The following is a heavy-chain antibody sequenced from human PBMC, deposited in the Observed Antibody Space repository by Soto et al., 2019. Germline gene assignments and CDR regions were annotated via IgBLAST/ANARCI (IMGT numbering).Heavy chain of an antibody. CDR1: GYTFTAYY. Sequence: QVQLVQSGAEVKKPGASVKVSCKASGYTFTAYYIHWVRQAPGQGLEWMGWIHPNNGATRFAQKFQGRLTMTRDMSISTAYRELSSLRSDDTAIYHCAGAGLTPLELATTYWGQGTLVTVSS. D-gene: IGHD5-12*01. V-gene: IGHV1-2*02. CDR2: IHPNNGAT. CDR3: AGAGLTPLELATTY. J-gene: IGHJ4*01.